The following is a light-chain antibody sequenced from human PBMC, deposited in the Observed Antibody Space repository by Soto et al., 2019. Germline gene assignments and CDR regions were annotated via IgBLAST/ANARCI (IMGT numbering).Light chain of an antibody. CDR3: QHYNNWPYT. V-gene: IGKV3-15*01. J-gene: IGKJ2*01. Sequence: EIVMTQSPATLSVSPGERATLSCRASQSVASNLAWYQQKPGQAPRLLIYGASTRATGIPARFSGGGSGADFTLTISSLQSEDFAVYYCQHYNNWPYTFGQRTKLEIK. CDR2: GAS. CDR1: QSVASN.